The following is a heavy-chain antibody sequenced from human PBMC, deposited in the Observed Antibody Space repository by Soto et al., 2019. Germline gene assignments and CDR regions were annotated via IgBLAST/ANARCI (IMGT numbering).Heavy chain of an antibody. V-gene: IGHV3-7*01. CDR3: ARARDYVVH. J-gene: IGHJ4*02. CDR2: INQDGSGK. CDR1: GFTLSNEW. Sequence: PGGSLRLCCAASGFTLSNEWMSWVRQAPGKGLEWVANINQDGSGKYYVDSVKGRFTISRDNAKNSLYLQMSSLGGEDTAVYYCARARDYVVHWGQGTLVTVSS. D-gene: IGHD4-17*01.